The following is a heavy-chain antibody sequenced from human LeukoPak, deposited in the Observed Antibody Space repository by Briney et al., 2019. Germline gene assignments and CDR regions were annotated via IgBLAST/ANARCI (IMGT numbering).Heavy chain of an antibody. V-gene: IGHV5-51*01. CDR3: ARHVYIYYYDSSGYPHVAFDI. CDR1: GYSFTSYW. Sequence: GESLKISCKGSGYSFTSYWIGWVRQMPGKGLEWMGIIYPGDSDTRYSPSFQGQVTISADKSISTAYLQWSSLKASDTAMYYCARHVYIYYYDSSGYPHVAFDIWGQGTMVTVSS. CDR2: IYPGDSDT. D-gene: IGHD3-22*01. J-gene: IGHJ3*02.